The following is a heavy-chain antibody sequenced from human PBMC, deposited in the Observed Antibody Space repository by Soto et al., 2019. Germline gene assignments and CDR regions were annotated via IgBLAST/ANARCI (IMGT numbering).Heavy chain of an antibody. CDR2: IYHTGTT. CDR3: VTVNLVGAAYYFDY. V-gene: IGHV4-38-2*01. J-gene: IGHJ4*02. D-gene: IGHD1-26*01. CDR1: GDSIIGIYH. Sequence: SETLSLTCAVSGDSIIGIYHWAWIRQSPGRGLEWIASIYHTGTTYYTPSLEGRVTISVDTSKNQFSLRLGSVTAADSAVYYCVTVNLVGAAYYFDYWGPGTLVTVSS.